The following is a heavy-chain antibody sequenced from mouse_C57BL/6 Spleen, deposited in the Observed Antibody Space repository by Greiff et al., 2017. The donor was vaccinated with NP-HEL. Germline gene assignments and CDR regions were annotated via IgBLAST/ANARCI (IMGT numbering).Heavy chain of an antibody. D-gene: IGHD1-1*01. Sequence: VKLQQPGAELVKPGASVKMSCKASGYSFTSYWITWVKQRPGQGLEWIGDIYPGSGSTNYNEKFKSKATLTVDTSSSTAYMQLSSLTSEDSAVYYCARGDYGSSYDFDYWGQGTTLTVSS. CDR2: IYPGSGST. CDR3: ARGDYGSSYDFDY. CDR1: GYSFTSYW. J-gene: IGHJ2*01. V-gene: IGHV1-55*01.